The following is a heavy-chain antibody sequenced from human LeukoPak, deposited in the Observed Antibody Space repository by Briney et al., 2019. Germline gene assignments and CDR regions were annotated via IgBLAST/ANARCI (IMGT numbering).Heavy chain of an antibody. CDR2: MNPNSGNT. CDR1: GYTFTSYD. Sequence: ASVKVSCKASGYTFTSYDINWVRQATGQGLEWMGWMNPNSGNTGYAQKFQGRVTMTRDTSISTAYMELSRLRSDDTAVYYCARALQLERRDVFGYWGQGTLVTVSS. V-gene: IGHV1-8*01. D-gene: IGHD1-1*01. J-gene: IGHJ4*02. CDR3: ARALQLERRDVFGY.